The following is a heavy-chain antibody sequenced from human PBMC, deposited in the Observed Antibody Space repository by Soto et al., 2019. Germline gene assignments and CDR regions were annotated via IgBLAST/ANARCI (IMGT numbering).Heavy chain of an antibody. J-gene: IGHJ4*02. Sequence: GGSLRLSCAASGFTFSVYSMNWVRQAPGKGLEWLSYIRSSSSTTYYADSVKGRFTISRDNAKNSLYLQMNSLRAEDTAVYYCARDYCSSASCYNDYWGQGTLVTVSS. D-gene: IGHD2-2*02. CDR3: ARDYCSSASCYNDY. CDR1: GFTFSVYS. CDR2: IRSSSSTT. V-gene: IGHV3-48*01.